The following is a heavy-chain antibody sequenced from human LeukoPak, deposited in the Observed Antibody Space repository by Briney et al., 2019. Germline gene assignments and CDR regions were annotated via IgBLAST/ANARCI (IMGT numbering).Heavy chain of an antibody. D-gene: IGHD1-26*01. CDR3: ARDATSSTKWELYYYYYMDV. CDR2: ISSSGSTI. V-gene: IGHV3-48*04. J-gene: IGHJ6*03. CDR1: GFTFSSYS. Sequence: PGGSLRLSCEASGFTFSSYSMTWVRQAPGKGLEWVSYISSSGSTIYYADSVKGRFTIPRDNAKNSLYLQMNSLRAEDTAVYYCARDATSSTKWELYYYYYMDVWGKGTTVTISS.